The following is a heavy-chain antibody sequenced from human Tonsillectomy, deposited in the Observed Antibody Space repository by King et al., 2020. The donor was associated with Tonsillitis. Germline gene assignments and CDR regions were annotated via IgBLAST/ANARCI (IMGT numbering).Heavy chain of an antibody. CDR2: INTNTGDP. D-gene: IGHD3-9*01. Sequence: QLVQSGSELKKPGASVKVSCKASGYTFTRFGINWLRQAPGQGLEWMGWINTNTGDPTYAQGFTGQFVFSLDTSVSTAYLQISSLKAEDTAVYYCVRVHYDILTGVDAFDIGGQGTMVTVSS. CDR1: GYTFTRFG. V-gene: IGHV7-4-1*02. J-gene: IGHJ3*02. CDR3: VRVHYDILTGVDAFDI.